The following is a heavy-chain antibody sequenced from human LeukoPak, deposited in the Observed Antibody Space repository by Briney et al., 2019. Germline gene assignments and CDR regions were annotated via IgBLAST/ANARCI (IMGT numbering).Heavy chain of an antibody. CDR1: GGTFSSYA. D-gene: IGHD3-10*01. Sequence: GASVKVSCKASGGTFSSYAISWVRQAPGQGLEWMGGIIPIFGTANYAQKFQGRVTITADESTSTAYMELSSLRSEDTAVYYCARVRVTGSGSYPTIAAFDIWGQGTMVTVSS. CDR2: IIPIFGTA. CDR3: ARVRVTGSGSYPTIAAFDI. J-gene: IGHJ3*02. V-gene: IGHV1-69*01.